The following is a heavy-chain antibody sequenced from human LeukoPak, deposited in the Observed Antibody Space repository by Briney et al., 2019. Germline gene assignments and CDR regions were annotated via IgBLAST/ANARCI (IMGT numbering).Heavy chain of an antibody. CDR1: GGSISSTSYY. Sequence: PSETLSLTCTVSGGSISSTSYYWGWIRQPPGKGLEWIGSIYYSGSTYYNPSLKSRVTISVDTSKNHFSLKLSSVTAADTAVYYCARQSYGDFRFDYWGQGTLVTVSS. J-gene: IGHJ4*02. D-gene: IGHD4-17*01. CDR2: IYYSGST. V-gene: IGHV4-39*01. CDR3: ARQSYGDFRFDY.